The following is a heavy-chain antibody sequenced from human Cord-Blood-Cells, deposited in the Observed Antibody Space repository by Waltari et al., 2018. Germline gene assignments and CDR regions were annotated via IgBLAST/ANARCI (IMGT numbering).Heavy chain of an antibody. V-gene: IGHV4-34*01. J-gene: IGHJ6*02. D-gene: IGHD3-3*01. CDR2: INHSGST. CDR3: AGEFWSGYYAYYYYGMDV. CDR1: GGSFSGYY. Sequence: QVQLQQWGAGLLKPSETLSLTCAGYGGSFSGYYWSWIRQPPGRGLEWIGEINHSGSTNYNPSLKSRVTISVDTSKNQFSLKLSAVTAADTAVYYCAGEFWSGYYAYYYYGMDVWGQGTTVTVSS.